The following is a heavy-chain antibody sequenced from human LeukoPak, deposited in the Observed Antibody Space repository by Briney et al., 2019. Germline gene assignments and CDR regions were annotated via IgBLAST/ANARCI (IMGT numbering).Heavy chain of an antibody. J-gene: IGHJ6*02. Sequence: GSLRLSSAPPGFTVSGNYMSWGRQAPGKGRERVSLLYSGGSTYYADSVKGRFSISRDNSKNTLYLQMNSLRAEDTAVYYCASRDKGYYYGMDVWGQGTTVTVSS. CDR3: ASRDKGYYYGMDV. D-gene: IGHD5-24*01. CDR1: GFTVSGNY. CDR2: LYSGGST. V-gene: IGHV3-66*01.